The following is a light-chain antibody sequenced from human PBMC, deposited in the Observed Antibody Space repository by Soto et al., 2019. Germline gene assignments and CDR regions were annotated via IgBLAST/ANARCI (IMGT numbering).Light chain of an antibody. V-gene: IGLV2-14*03. Sequence: QSVLTQPASVSGSPGQSITISCTGTSNDVIGYNFVSWYQHHPGKSPKFLIYDVSNRPSVFSNCFSGSKSDNTASLTISGLQPEDEADYYCSSYTTSNTRQVVFGTGTKVTVL. CDR1: SNDVIGYNF. J-gene: IGLJ1*01. CDR3: SSYTTSNTRQVV. CDR2: DVS.